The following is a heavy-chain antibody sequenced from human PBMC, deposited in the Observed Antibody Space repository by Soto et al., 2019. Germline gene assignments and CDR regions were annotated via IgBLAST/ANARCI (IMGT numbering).Heavy chain of an antibody. CDR1: GYTFTTFW. Sequence: PGEPLKISCTGFGYTFTTFWIGWVRQMPWRGLEWMGRIDPRDSYTNYSPSFQGHVTISGDKSISTVYLQWASLKASDTAMYYCARLYCSSSTCDSWFDPWGQGTLVTVSS. J-gene: IGHJ5*02. CDR3: ARLYCSSSTCDSWFDP. D-gene: IGHD2-2*01. V-gene: IGHV5-10-1*01. CDR2: IDPRDSYT.